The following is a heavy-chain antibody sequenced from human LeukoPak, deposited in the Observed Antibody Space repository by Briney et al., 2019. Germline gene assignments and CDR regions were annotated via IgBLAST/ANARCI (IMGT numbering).Heavy chain of an antibody. V-gene: IGHV4-59*08. Sequence: SETLSLTCTVSGASISSYYWSWIRQPPGKGLESIGYVSYSGSTNYNPSLKSRVTISVDTSKSQFSLKLNSVTAADTAVYFCARRYSSSYWYFDLWGRGPLVTVSS. J-gene: IGHJ2*01. D-gene: IGHD2-2*01. CDR3: ARRYSSSYWYFDL. CDR1: GASISSYY. CDR2: VSYSGST.